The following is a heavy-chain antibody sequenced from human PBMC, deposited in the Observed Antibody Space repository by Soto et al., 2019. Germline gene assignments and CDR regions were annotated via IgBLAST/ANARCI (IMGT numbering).Heavy chain of an antibody. J-gene: IGHJ1*01. CDR2: IYSGGST. D-gene: IGHD6-19*01. CDR1: GFTVSSNY. V-gene: IGHV3-66*01. Sequence: EVQLVESGGGLVQPGGSLRLSCAASGFTVSSNYMSWVRQAPGKGLEWVSVIYSGGSTYYADSVKGRFTISRDNSKNTLYLQMNSLRAEDTAVYYFASARGSGWYIEYFQHWGQGTLVTVSS. CDR3: ASARGSGWYIEYFQH.